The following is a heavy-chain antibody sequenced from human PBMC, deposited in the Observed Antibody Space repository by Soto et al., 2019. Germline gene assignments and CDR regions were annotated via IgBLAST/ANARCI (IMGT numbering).Heavy chain of an antibody. CDR2: INHGGGT. CDR3: AREEVPQWFSKGYYGMDV. Sequence: SETLSLTCAVDGGSFNGYYWTWIRQTPGKGLEWIGEINHGGGTNHNPSLKSRVTILIDTSKNQFSLKLNSVTAADTAVYYCAREEVPQWFSKGYYGMDVWGQGTTVTVSS. CDR1: GGSFNGYY. V-gene: IGHV4-34*01. D-gene: IGHD6-13*01. J-gene: IGHJ6*02.